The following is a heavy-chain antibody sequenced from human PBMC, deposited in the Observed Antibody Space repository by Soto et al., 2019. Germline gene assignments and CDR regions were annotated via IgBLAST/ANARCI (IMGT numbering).Heavy chain of an antibody. J-gene: IGHJ4*02. CDR1: GFPFSTYA. Sequence: VGSLSLSCAASGFPFSTYAMILVRQAPGKGLEWVSLISGSGGGTYYADSVKGRFTISRDNSKNTLYLQMNSLRAEDTAVYYCAKHAAAAAPDYCGEGTLVTVS. D-gene: IGHD6-13*01. V-gene: IGHV3-23*01. CDR3: AKHAAAAAPDY. CDR2: ISGSGGGT.